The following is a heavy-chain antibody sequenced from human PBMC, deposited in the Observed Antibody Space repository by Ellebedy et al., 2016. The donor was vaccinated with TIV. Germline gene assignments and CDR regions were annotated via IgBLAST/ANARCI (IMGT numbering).Heavy chain of an antibody. V-gene: IGHV1-18*01. CDR3: SRVVATLMLLEYDF. CDR1: GYNFATYG. Sequence: AASVKVSCKASGYNFATYGISWVRQAPGQGLEWMGWISGYNGNTNYAQSVQGRVTMTTVTSTGTAYMELRSLRSDDTGVYFCSRVVATLMLLEYDFWGQGTMVTVSS. D-gene: IGHD3-3*01. CDR2: ISGYNGNT. J-gene: IGHJ3*01.